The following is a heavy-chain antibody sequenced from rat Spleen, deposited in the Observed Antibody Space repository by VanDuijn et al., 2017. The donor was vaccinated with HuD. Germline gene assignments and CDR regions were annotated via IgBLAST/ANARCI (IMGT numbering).Heavy chain of an antibody. V-gene: IGHV3-3*01. CDR2: INNAGST. Sequence: EVLLQESGPGLVKPSQSLSLTCSVTFYSIISSYRWNWIRKFPGNKLEWMGYINNAGSTTYNPSLKRRISITRDSSRNQFFLQVNSVIIDDTATYYCARSSYNNYYFHYWGQGVMVTVSS. J-gene: IGHJ2*01. D-gene: IGHD1-10*01. CDR3: ARSSYNNYYFHY. CDR1: FYSIISSYR.